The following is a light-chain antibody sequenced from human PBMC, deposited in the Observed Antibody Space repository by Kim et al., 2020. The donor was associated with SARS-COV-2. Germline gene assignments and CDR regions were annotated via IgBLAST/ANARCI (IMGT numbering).Light chain of an antibody. Sequence: DIQMTQSPSTLSASVGDRVTLTCRASQSISSRLAWYQQKPEKAPKLLIYDASDLESGVPSRFSGSGSGTEFTLTISSLQPDDFATYYCQQYNSFSYTFGQGTKLEI. CDR2: DAS. J-gene: IGKJ2*01. CDR3: QQYNSFSYT. CDR1: QSISSR. V-gene: IGKV1-5*01.